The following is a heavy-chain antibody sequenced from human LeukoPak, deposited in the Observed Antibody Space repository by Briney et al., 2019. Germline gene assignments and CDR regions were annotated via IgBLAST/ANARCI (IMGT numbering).Heavy chain of an antibody. CDR3: VRAGDYGDYVGWFDP. Sequence: SETLSLTCTVSGGSISSYYWSWIRQPAGKGLEWIGRIHTSGSTNYNPSLKSRLTMSVDTSKNQFSLKLNSVTAADTAVYYCVRAGDYGDYVGWFDPWGQGTLVTVPS. J-gene: IGHJ5*02. CDR1: GGSISSYY. D-gene: IGHD4-17*01. V-gene: IGHV4-4*07. CDR2: IHTSGST.